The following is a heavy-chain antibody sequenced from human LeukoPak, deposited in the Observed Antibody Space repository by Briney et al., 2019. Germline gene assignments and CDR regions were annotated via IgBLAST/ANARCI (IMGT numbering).Heavy chain of an antibody. D-gene: IGHD6-6*01. Sequence: PGGSLRLSCAASGFTFINYWMSWVRQAPGKGLEWVANMKQDGSVKYYVDSMKGRFTISRDNAKNSLYLQMSGLRAEDTAVYLCARTGYSSSSFDYWGQGVLVTVYS. CDR3: ARTGYSSSSFDY. J-gene: IGHJ4*02. CDR1: GFTFINYW. V-gene: IGHV3-7*03. CDR2: MKQDGSVK.